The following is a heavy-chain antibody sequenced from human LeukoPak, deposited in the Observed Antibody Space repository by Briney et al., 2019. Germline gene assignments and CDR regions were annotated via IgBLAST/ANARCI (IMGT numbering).Heavy chain of an antibody. D-gene: IGHD3-22*01. Sequence: PSETLSLTCAVYGGSFSGYYWSWIRQPPGKGLEWIGEINHSGSTNYNPSLKSRVTISVDTSKNQFSLKLSSVTAADTAVYYCARGPMNYYMDVWGKGTTVTVSS. J-gene: IGHJ6*03. CDR2: INHSGST. V-gene: IGHV4-34*01. CDR1: GGSFSGYY. CDR3: ARGPMNYYMDV.